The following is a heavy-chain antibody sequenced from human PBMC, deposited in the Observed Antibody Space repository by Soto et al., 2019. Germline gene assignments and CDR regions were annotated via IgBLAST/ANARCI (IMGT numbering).Heavy chain of an antibody. CDR1: VYTFTNYW. V-gene: IGHV5-51*01. CDR3: ARRPSNYYGVDV. CDR2: IYPYDSDT. Sequence: GESLKISCKGFVYTFTNYWVAWVRQMPGKGLEWMGIIYPYDSDTRYSPSFQGQVTLSADKSINTAYLQWNSLKASDTAMYYCARRPSNYYGVDVWGQGTTVTVSS. J-gene: IGHJ6*02.